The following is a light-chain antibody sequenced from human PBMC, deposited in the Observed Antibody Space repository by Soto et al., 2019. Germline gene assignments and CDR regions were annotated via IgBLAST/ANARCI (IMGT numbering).Light chain of an antibody. CDR3: QQYNNWFSIT. CDR1: QRVSTF. CDR2: GAS. J-gene: IGKJ5*01. V-gene: IGKV3-15*01. Sequence: IVLSQSPGTLSLSPGDRATLSCRASQRVSTFLAWYQQRPGQAPRLLIYGASTRATGIPARFSGSGSGTEFSLTISSLQSEDSAVYYCQQYNNWFSITFGQGTLLEI.